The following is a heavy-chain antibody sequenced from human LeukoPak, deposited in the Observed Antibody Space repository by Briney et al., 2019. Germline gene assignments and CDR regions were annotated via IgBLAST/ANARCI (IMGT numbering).Heavy chain of an antibody. CDR2: INPSGGST. J-gene: IGHJ4*02. D-gene: IGHD3-10*01. CDR3: ARVTRVREYDY. Sequence: GASLKSSCKASGYTFTSYYMHWVRQAPGQGLEWMGIINPSGGSTSYAQKFQGRVTMTRDTSTSTVYMELRSLRSEDRAVYYCARVTRVREYDYWGQGTLVTVSS. CDR1: GYTFTSYY. V-gene: IGHV1-46*01.